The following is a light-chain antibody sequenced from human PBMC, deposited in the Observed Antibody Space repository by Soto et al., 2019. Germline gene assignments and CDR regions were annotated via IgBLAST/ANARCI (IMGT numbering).Light chain of an antibody. V-gene: IGLV1-40*01. J-gene: IGLJ2*01. CDR1: SSDIGAGYD. CDR2: GNI. Sequence: QSALTQPPSVSGAPGQRVTISCSASSSDIGAGYDVHWYQQVPGTAPKLLIYGNINRPSGVPDRFSGSKSGTSASLVITGLQADDESDYYCQSYDSRLTVVFGGGTKLTVL. CDR3: QSYDSRLTVV.